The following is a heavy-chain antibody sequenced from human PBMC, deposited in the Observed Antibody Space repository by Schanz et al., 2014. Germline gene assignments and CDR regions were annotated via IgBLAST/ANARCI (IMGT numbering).Heavy chain of an antibody. CDR1: GFTFSNYD. CDR2: IRSDERDK. Sequence: VQLVESGGGLVQPGGSLRLSCAASGFTFSNYDMHWVRQAIGKGLEWVALIRSDERDKCYVDSVKGRFTISRDNSKNTLYLQMSSLKTEDTAVYYCAKIGYGGLLNYYIDHWGQGTLVTVSS. CDR3: AKIGYGGLLNYYIDH. J-gene: IGHJ4*02. V-gene: IGHV3-30*02. D-gene: IGHD3-16*01.